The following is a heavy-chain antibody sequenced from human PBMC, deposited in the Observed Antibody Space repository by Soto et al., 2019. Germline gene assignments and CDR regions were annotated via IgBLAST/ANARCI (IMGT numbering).Heavy chain of an antibody. J-gene: IGHJ4*02. CDR2: ISTSGATT. V-gene: IGHV3-23*01. CDR3: AGDLPQFCSNGICFADY. Sequence: EVHLLESGGGLVQPGGSLRLSCAASGFTFANYAMSWVRQAPGEGLAWVSAISTSGATTYYADAVKGRFTISRDNSKRTLYLQMNSLRAVDTAVYFCAGDLPQFCSNGICFADYWGQGTLVTVSP. CDR1: GFTFANYA. D-gene: IGHD2-8*01.